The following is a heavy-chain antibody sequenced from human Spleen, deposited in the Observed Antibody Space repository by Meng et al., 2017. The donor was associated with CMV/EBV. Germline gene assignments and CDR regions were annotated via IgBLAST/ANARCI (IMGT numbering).Heavy chain of an antibody. Sequence: GESLKISCAASGFTFSSYWMSWVRQAPGKGLEWVANIKQDGSEKYYVDSVKGRLTISRDNAKNSLYLQMNSLRAEDTAVYYCARVLNQRGYSYGYGYWGQGTLVTVSS. CDR3: ARVLNQRGYSYGYGY. V-gene: IGHV3-7*01. CDR2: IKQDGSEK. J-gene: IGHJ4*02. D-gene: IGHD5-18*01. CDR1: GFTFSSYW.